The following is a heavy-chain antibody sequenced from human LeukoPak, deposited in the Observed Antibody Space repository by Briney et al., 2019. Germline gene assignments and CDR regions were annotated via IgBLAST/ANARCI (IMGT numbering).Heavy chain of an antibody. CDR2: INHSGST. Sequence: PSETLSLTCAVYGGSFSGYYWSWIRQPPGKGLEWIGEINHSGSTNYNPSLKSRVTISVDTSKNQFSLKLSSVTAADTAVYYCARARSNIVVVPAAILFDPWGQGTLVTVSS. D-gene: IGHD2-2*02. J-gene: IGHJ5*02. CDR1: GGSFSGYY. CDR3: ARARSNIVVVPAAILFDP. V-gene: IGHV4-34*01.